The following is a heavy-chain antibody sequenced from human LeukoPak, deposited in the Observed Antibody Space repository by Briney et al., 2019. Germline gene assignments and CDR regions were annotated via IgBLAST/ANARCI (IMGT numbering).Heavy chain of an antibody. CDR2: IYYSGST. Sequence: SETLSLTCTVSGGPISSSSYYWGWIRQPPGKGLEWIGSIYYSGSTYYNPSLKSRVTISVDTSKNQLSLKLSSVTAADTAVYYCARITMIVVGDAFDIWGQGTMVSVSS. CDR3: ARITMIVVGDAFDI. J-gene: IGHJ3*02. CDR1: GGPISSSSYY. V-gene: IGHV4-39*07. D-gene: IGHD3-22*01.